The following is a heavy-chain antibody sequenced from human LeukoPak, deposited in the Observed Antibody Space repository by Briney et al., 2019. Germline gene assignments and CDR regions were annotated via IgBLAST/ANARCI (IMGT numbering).Heavy chain of an antibody. V-gene: IGHV4-59*01. D-gene: IGHD6-6*01. CDR1: GGSISSYY. CDR2: MYYSGSS. CDR3: ARLSRGSSAGFDY. J-gene: IGHJ4*02. Sequence: SETLSLTCTVTGGSISSYYWNWIRQPPGKGLEWIGYMYYSGSSNYNPSLKSRVTISVDTSKNQFSLKLTSVAAADTAVYFCARLSRGSSAGFDYWGQGILVTVSS.